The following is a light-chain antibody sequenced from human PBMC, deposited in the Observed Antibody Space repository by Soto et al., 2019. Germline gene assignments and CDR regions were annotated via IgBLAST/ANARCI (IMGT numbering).Light chain of an antibody. CDR2: AAS. CDR1: QSVSSYY. CDR3: QQCGSSPGT. J-gene: IGKJ1*01. Sequence: EIVLTQSPGTLSLSPGERATLSCRASQSVSSYYLAWYQQKPGQAPRLLIYAASSRATGIPDRFSDGGSGTDFTLTISRLEPEDFAVYYCQQCGSSPGTFCQGTKVEIK. V-gene: IGKV3-20*01.